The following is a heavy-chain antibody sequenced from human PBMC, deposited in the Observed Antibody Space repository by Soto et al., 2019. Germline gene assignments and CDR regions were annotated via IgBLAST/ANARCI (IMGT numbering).Heavy chain of an antibody. CDR3: AGDGWKQSGGIDY. V-gene: IGHV1-69*01. D-gene: IGHD3-16*01. Sequence: QVQLVQSGAEVKKPGSSVKVSCKASGGTFSSYSINWVRQAPGQGLEWMGEIIPIFGTANYAQKFQGRVTDTGGESTGNAYMELGRPRTEDHAVDFCAGDGWKQSGGIDYWGQGTLVTVSS. CDR2: IIPIFGTA. CDR1: GGTFSSYS. J-gene: IGHJ4*02.